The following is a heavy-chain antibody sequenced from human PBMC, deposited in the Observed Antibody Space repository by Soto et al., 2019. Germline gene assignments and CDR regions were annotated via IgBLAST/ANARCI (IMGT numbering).Heavy chain of an antibody. J-gene: IGHJ6*02. Sequence: GGSLRLSCAASGFTFSSYAMSWVRQAPGKGLEWVSAISGSGGSTYYADSVKGRFTISRDNSKNTLYLQMNSLRAEDTAVYYCAKGEYCSGGGCYTYYYYGMDVWGQGTTVTVSS. CDR3: AKGEYCSGGGCYTYYYYGMDV. V-gene: IGHV3-23*01. CDR1: GFTFSSYA. CDR2: ISGSGGST. D-gene: IGHD2-15*01.